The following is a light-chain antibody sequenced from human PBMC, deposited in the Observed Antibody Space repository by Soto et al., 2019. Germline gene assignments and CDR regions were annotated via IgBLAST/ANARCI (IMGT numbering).Light chain of an antibody. CDR1: QSVSSY. Sequence: EIVLTQSPATLSLSPGERATLSCRVSQSVSSYLAWYQQKPGQAPRLLIYDAFNRATGIPARFSGSGSGTDFTLTISSLEPEDFAVYYCQQRSNWLTFGGGTKVEIK. J-gene: IGKJ4*01. V-gene: IGKV3-11*01. CDR2: DAF. CDR3: QQRSNWLT.